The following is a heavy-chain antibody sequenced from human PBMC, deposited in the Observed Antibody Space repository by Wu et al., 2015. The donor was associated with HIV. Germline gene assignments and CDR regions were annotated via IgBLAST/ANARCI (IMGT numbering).Heavy chain of an antibody. Sequence: QVQLVQSGAEVKKPGASVKVSCKASGYTFTGYYMHWVRQAPGQGLEWMGWINPNSGGTNYAQKFQGRVTMTRDTSISTAYMELSRLRSDDTAVYYCARVPGKVTMVRGVSPEWFQHWGQGTLVTVSS. CDR2: INPNSGGT. J-gene: IGHJ1*01. V-gene: IGHV1-2*02. CDR3: ARVPGKVTMVRGVSPEWFQH. D-gene: IGHD3-10*01. CDR1: GYTFTGYY.